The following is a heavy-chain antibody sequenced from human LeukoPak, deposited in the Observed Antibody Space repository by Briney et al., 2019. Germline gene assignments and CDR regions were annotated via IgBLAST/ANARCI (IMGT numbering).Heavy chain of an antibody. CDR2: IRSKAYGGTT. D-gene: IGHD3-9*01. CDR1: GFTFGDYA. V-gene: IGHV3-49*03. Sequence: PGGSLRLSCTASGFTFGDYAMSWFRQAPGKGLEWVGFIRSKAYGGTTEYAASVKGRFTISRDDSKSIAYLQMNSLKTEDTAVYYCTRSDYDILTGGPAFDIWGQGTMVTVSS. CDR3: TRSDYDILTGGPAFDI. J-gene: IGHJ3*02.